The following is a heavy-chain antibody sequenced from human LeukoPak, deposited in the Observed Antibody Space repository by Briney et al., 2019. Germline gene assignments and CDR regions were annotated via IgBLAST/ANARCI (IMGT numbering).Heavy chain of an antibody. D-gene: IGHD3-3*01. CDR2: ISGSGGST. V-gene: IGHV3-23*01. CDR1: GFTFSSYG. Sequence: PGGSLRLSCAASGFTFSSYGMSWVRQAPGKGLEWVSAISGSGGSTYYADSVKGRFTISRDNAKNSLYLQMNSLRAEDTAVYYCARVSYDFWSGSHYFDYWGQGTLVTVSS. CDR3: ARVSYDFWSGSHYFDY. J-gene: IGHJ4*02.